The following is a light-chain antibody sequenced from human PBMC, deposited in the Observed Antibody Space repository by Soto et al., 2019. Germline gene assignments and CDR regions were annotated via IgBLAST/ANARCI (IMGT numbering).Light chain of an antibody. J-gene: IGKJ2*01. V-gene: IGKV3-20*01. CDR3: QQYGCSPPYT. CDR1: QSVSSSY. CDR2: GAS. Sequence: EIGLTQSPGTLSLSPGERATLSCRASQSVSSSYLAWYQQKPGQAPRLLIYGASSRATGIPDRFSVSRSGTDFTLTISRLETKYFAVYYYQQYGCSPPYTFGQGTMLEIK.